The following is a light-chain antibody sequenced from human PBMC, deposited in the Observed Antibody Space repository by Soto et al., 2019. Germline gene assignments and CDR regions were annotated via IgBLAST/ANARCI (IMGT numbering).Light chain of an antibody. CDR1: QSVSSN. CDR2: GAS. J-gene: IGKJ1*01. Sequence: EIVITQSPATLSVSPGERATLSCRASQSVSSNLAWYQQKPGQAPRLLIYGASTRATGIPARFSGSGSGTEFTLTISSLQFEDFAVYYCQQYNNWPGTFGQGTKVDIK. V-gene: IGKV3-15*01. CDR3: QQYNNWPGT.